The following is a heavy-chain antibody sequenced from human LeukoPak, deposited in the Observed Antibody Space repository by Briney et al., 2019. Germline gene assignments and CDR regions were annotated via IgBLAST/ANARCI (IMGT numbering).Heavy chain of an antibody. Sequence: SETLSLTCTVSGGSISSGGYYWSWIRQPPGKGLEWIGYIYHSGSTYYNPSLKSRVTISVDRSKNQFSLKLSSVTAADTAVYYCAGEQGYFDYWGQGTLVTVSS. CDR1: GGSISSGGYY. CDR2: IYHSGST. J-gene: IGHJ4*02. V-gene: IGHV4-30-2*01. CDR3: AGEQGYFDY.